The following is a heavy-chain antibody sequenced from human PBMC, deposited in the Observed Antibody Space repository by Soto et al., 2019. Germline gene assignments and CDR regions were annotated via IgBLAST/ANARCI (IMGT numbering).Heavy chain of an antibody. J-gene: IGHJ6*02. CDR1: GYSFTIYW. Sequence: PGESLKISCNGSGYSFTIYWIGWVRQMPGKGLEWMGIIYPGDSDTRYSPSFQGQVTISADKSISTAYLQWSSLKASDTAMYYCARCIAAAGPRDYYYYGMDVWGQGTTVTVSS. D-gene: IGHD6-13*01. CDR3: ARCIAAAGPRDYYYYGMDV. CDR2: IYPGDSDT. V-gene: IGHV5-51*01.